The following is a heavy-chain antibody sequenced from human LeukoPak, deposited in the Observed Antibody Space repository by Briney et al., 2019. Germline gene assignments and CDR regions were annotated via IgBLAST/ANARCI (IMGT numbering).Heavy chain of an antibody. D-gene: IGHD3-3*01. J-gene: IGHJ4*02. Sequence: SQTLSLTCTVSGGPISSGGYYWSWIRQPPGKGLEWIGYIYHSGSTYYNPSLKSRVTISVDRSKNQFSLKLSSVTAADTVVYYCARGREYYDFWSGSDYWGQGTLVTVSS. CDR1: GGPISSGGYY. CDR3: ARGREYYDFWSGSDY. V-gene: IGHV4-30-2*01. CDR2: IYHSGST.